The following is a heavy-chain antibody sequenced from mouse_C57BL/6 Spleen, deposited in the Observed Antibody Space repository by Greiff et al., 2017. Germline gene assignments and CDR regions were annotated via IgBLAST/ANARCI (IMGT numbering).Heavy chain of an antibody. J-gene: IGHJ4*01. V-gene: IGHV1-69*01. Sequence: QVQLQQPGAELVMPGASVKLSCKASGYTFTSYWMHWVKQTPGQGLEWIGEIDPSVSYTNYTQKFKGKSTLTVDKSSSTAYMQLSSLTSEDSAVYYCARSSTTGAMDYWGQGTSVTVSS. CDR2: IDPSVSYT. CDR1: GYTFTSYW. D-gene: IGHD1-1*01. CDR3: ARSSTTGAMDY.